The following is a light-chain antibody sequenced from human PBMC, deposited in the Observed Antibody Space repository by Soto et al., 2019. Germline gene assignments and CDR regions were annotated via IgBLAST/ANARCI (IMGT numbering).Light chain of an antibody. J-gene: IGLJ1*01. V-gene: IGLV2-14*01. Sequence: QSVLTQPASVSGSPGQSITISCNGTSSDVGGYNYVSWYQQHPGKAPRFMIYEVSNRPPGVSDRFSGSKSANTASLTISGLQAEDEADYYCSSYTSSSTYVFGTGTKLTVL. CDR3: SSYTSSSTYV. CDR2: EVS. CDR1: SSDVGGYNY.